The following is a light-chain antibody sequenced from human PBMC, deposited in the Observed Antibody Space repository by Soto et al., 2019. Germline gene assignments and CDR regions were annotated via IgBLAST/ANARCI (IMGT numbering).Light chain of an antibody. J-gene: IGKJ1*01. CDR3: QQYNSYSSWT. Sequence: DIQMTQSPSTLSASVGDRVTITCRASQSISSRLAWYQQKPGKAPNLLIYDASSLEGGVPSRFSGSGSETEFTLTISSLQPDDFATYYCQQYNSYSSWTFGQGTKVDIK. V-gene: IGKV1-5*01. CDR2: DAS. CDR1: QSISSR.